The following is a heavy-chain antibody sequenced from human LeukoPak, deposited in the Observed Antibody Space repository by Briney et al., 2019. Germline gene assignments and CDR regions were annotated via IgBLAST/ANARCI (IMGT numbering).Heavy chain of an antibody. CDR1: GLTFGDYY. CDR3: AIQITMIVVVPYFDY. D-gene: IGHD3-22*01. Sequence: AGSLRLSCAASGLTFGDYYMTWIRQAPGKGLEWVSSISGSGTTTYSADSVRGRFTVSRDNAKNSVFLYMNSLRAEDTAVYYCAIQITMIVVVPYFDYWGQGTLVTVSS. CDR2: ISGSGTTT. V-gene: IGHV3-11*04. J-gene: IGHJ4*02.